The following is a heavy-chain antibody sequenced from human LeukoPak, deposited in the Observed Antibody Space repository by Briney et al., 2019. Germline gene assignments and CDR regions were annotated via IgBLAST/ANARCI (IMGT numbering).Heavy chain of an antibody. CDR1: GYTFTSYY. Sequence: ASAKVSCKASGYTFTSYYMHWVRQAPGQGLEWMGIINPSGGSTSYAQKFQGRVTMTRDTSTSTVYMELSSLRSEDTAVYYCAREGRGLGAFDYWGQGTLVTVSS. J-gene: IGHJ4*02. CDR2: INPSGGST. CDR3: AREGRGLGAFDY. V-gene: IGHV1-46*01. D-gene: IGHD1-26*01.